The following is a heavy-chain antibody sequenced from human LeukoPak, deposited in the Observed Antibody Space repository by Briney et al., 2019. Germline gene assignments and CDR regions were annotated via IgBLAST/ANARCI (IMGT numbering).Heavy chain of an antibody. D-gene: IGHD6-19*01. V-gene: IGHV5-51*01. CDR3: ATSREVAASHAFDI. CDR1: GYRFTNYW. CDR2: LYPGDSGA. Sequence: GASLKISCKGSGYRFTNYWIGWVRQMPGKGLEWMGMLYPGDSGARFSPSFQGRVTISVDRSINTAYLQWSSLRASDTAMYYCATSREVAASHAFDIWGQGTVVTVSS. J-gene: IGHJ3*02.